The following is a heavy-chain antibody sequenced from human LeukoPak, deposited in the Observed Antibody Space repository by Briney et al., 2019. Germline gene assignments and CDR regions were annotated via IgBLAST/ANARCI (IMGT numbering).Heavy chain of an antibody. Sequence: SVKVSCKASGGTFSSYAISWVRQAPGQGLEWMGGIIPIFGTANYAQKFQGRVTITADESTGTAYMELSSLRSEDTAVYYCAGCLVRGVIIKGNWFDPWGQGTLVTVSS. CDR1: GGTFSSYA. CDR2: IIPIFGTA. CDR3: AGCLVRGVIIKGNWFDP. V-gene: IGHV1-69*01. J-gene: IGHJ5*02. D-gene: IGHD3-10*01.